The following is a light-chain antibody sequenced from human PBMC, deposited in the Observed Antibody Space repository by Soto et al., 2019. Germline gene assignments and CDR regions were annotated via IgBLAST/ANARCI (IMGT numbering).Light chain of an antibody. CDR3: QQRSYGYT. J-gene: IGKJ2*01. CDR1: QHMSTF. CDR2: DAS. Sequence: IVLTQSTVNLSLSLGERATLYCRASQHMSTFLAWYQHKVGQAPRLLISDASKRATGTPARFSGSGSGTDFTLTISSLEPEDFAVYYCQQRSYGYTFGQGTKLEI. V-gene: IGKV3-11*01.